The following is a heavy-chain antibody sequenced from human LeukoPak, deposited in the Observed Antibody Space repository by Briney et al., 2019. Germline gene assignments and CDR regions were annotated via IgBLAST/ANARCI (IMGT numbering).Heavy chain of an antibody. CDR2: AYYDGST. CDR1: GDSIRNYH. CDR3: ATYTRHCSGGTCYSIDY. Sequence: SETLSLTCSVSGDSIRNYHWTWIRQSPGRGLEWIGYAYYDGSTNYNPSLKSRVTISLDMSNNQFSLKLTSVTAADTAIYYCATYTRHCSGGTCYSIDYWGQGTLVTVSS. J-gene: IGHJ4*02. D-gene: IGHD2-15*01. V-gene: IGHV4-59*08.